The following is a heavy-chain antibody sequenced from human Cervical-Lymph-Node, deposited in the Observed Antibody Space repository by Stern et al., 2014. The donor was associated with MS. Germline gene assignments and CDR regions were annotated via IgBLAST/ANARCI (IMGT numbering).Heavy chain of an antibody. CDR2: ISAYNGNT. CDR3: ARVVGSGSYYNALGYFDY. CDR1: GYTFTSYG. D-gene: IGHD3-10*01. J-gene: IGHJ4*02. V-gene: IGHV1-18*04. Sequence: QMQLVQSGAEVKKPGASVKVSCKASGYTFTSYGISWVRQAPGQGLEWMGWISAYNGNTNYAQKLQGRVTMTTDTSTSTAYMELRSLRSDDTAVYYCARVVGSGSYYNALGYFDYWGQGTMVTVSS.